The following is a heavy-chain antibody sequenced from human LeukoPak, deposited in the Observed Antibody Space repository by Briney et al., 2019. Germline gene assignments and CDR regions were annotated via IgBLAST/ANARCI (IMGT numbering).Heavy chain of an antibody. CDR2: IYTSGST. CDR1: GGSFSGYY. CDR3: ARVYPTGYCSGGSCNAEFDP. Sequence: SETLSLTCAVYGGSFSGYYWSWIRQPAGKGLEWIGRIYTSGSTNYNPSLKSRVTMSVDTSKNQFSLKLSSVTAADTAVYYCARVYPTGYCSGGSCNAEFDPWGQGTLVTVSS. J-gene: IGHJ5*02. V-gene: IGHV4-59*10. D-gene: IGHD2-15*01.